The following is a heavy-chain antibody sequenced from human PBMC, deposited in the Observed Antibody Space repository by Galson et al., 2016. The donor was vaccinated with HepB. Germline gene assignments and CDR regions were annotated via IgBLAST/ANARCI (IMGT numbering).Heavy chain of an antibody. D-gene: IGHD5-24*01. CDR3: ATRDDLYRGF. CDR1: GFIFSSYE. CDR2: INSGGNIT. J-gene: IGHJ4*02. V-gene: IGHV3-48*03. Sequence: SLRLSCADSGFIFSSYEINWVRQAPGKGLEWVSYINSGGNITYYADSVKGRFTISRDNAKNSVYLQMNSLRAEDTGVYYCATRDDLYRGFWGQGTLVTVSS.